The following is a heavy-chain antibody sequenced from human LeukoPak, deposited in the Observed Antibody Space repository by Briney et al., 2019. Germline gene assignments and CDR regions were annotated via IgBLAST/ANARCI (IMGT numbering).Heavy chain of an antibody. V-gene: IGHV1-69*04. D-gene: IGHD6-13*01. CDR2: IIPIFGIA. CDR3: AREARGRQQLGSGASYGMDV. J-gene: IGHJ6*02. CDR1: GGTFSSYA. Sequence: SVRVSCKASGGTFSSYASSWVRQAPGQGLEWMGRIIPIFGIANYAQKFQGRVTITADKSTSTAYMELSSLRSEDTAVYYCAREARGRQQLGSGASYGMDVWGQGTTVTVSS.